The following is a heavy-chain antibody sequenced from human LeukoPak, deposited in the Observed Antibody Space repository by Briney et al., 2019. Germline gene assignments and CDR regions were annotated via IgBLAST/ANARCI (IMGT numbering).Heavy chain of an antibody. CDR2: ISGSGENT. CDR3: AKARDWYFDL. J-gene: IGHJ2*01. V-gene: IGHV3-23*01. Sequence: GGSLRLSCAASGFTISSYAMSWVRQAPGKGLDWVSAISGSGENTFYADSVKGRFTISRDNSKNTLYHQMNSLRAEDTAVYYCAKARDWYFDLWGRGTLVTVSS. CDR1: GFTISSYA.